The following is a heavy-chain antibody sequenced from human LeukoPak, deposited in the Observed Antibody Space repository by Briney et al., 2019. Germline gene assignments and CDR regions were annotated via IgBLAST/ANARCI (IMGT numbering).Heavy chain of an antibody. CDR1: GYSFSRGYY. D-gene: IGHD3-10*01. CDR3: ARAGWIITSGIDY. CDR2: IYHIGST. Sequence: PSETLSLTCGVSGYSFSRGYYWAWLRQPPGKGLEWIGTIYHIGSTYYNPSLESRVTISVDTSKNEFSLNLSSVTAADTAVYFCARAGWIITSGIDYWGQGALVTVSS. V-gene: IGHV4-38-2*01. J-gene: IGHJ4*02.